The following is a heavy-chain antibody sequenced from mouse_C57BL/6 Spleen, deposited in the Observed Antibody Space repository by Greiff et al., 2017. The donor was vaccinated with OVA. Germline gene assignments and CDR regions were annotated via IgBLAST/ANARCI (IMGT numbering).Heavy chain of an antibody. D-gene: IGHD1-1*01. J-gene: IGHJ4*01. CDR1: GYSITSGYY. V-gene: IGHV3-6*01. CDR3: AREYYGSSYYAMDY. CDR2: ISYDGSN. Sequence: ESGPGLVKPSQSLSLTCSVTGYSITSGYYWNWIRQFPGNKLAWMGYISYDGSNNYNPTLKDRISITRDTSKNHVFLKLNSLTTEDTATYYCAREYYGSSYYAMDYWGQGISVTVSS.